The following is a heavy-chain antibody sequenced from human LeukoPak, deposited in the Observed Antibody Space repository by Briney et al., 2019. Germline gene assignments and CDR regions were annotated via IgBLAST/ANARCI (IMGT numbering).Heavy chain of an antibody. Sequence: ASVKVSCKASGYTFTSYYMHWVRQAPGQGLEWMGIINPSGGSTSYAQKFQGRVTMTRDTSTSTVYMELSSLRSEDTAVYCCAAAGCTNGVCYYYYGMDVWGQGTTVTVSS. CDR1: GYTFTSYY. J-gene: IGHJ6*02. V-gene: IGHV1-46*01. D-gene: IGHD2-8*01. CDR2: INPSGGST. CDR3: AAAGCTNGVCYYYYGMDV.